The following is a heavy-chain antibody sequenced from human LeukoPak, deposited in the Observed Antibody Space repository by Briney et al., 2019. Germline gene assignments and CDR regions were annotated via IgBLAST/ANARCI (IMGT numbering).Heavy chain of an antibody. Sequence: GESLKISCKGSGYSFTSYWIGWVRQMPGKGLEWMGIIYPGDSDTRYSPSFQGQVTISANKSISTAYLQWSSLKASDTAMYYCARRASGSYYYYYMDVWGKGTTVTVSS. D-gene: IGHD1-26*01. V-gene: IGHV5-51*01. CDR3: ARRASGSYYYYYMDV. CDR1: GYSFTSYW. CDR2: IYPGDSDT. J-gene: IGHJ6*03.